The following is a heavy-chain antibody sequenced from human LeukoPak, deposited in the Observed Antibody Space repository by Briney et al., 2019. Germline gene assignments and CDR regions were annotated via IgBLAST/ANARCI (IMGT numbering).Heavy chain of an antibody. CDR2: IYYSGST. CDR1: GGSISTTNYY. J-gene: IGHJ4*02. D-gene: IGHD3-3*02. CDR3: ARNMADSALEFDF. Sequence: SETLSLTCTVSGGSISTTNYYWGWIRQPPGKGLEWIGSIYYSGSTYYNPSLKSRVTISAATSKNQFSLNLSSVTAADTAVYFSARNMADSALEFDFWGQGTLLTVSS. V-gene: IGHV4-39*01.